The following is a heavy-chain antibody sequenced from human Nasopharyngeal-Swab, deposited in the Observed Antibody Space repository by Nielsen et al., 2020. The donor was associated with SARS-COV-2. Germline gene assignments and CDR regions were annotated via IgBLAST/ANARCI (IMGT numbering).Heavy chain of an antibody. D-gene: IGHD4-17*01. V-gene: IGHV3-30*04. CDR3: ARDPTVTTFNWLDP. J-gene: IGHJ5*02. Sequence: GESLKISCAASEFTFSRYAMHWVRQAPGKGLEWVAVISFDGTNKYYTDSVKGRFTISRDDSKKTLYLLMDNLRPDDTAVYYCARDPTVTTFNWLDPWGQGTLVTVSS. CDR2: ISFDGTNK. CDR1: EFTFSRYA.